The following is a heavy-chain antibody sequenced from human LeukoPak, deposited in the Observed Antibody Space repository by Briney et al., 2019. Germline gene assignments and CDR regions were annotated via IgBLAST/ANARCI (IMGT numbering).Heavy chain of an antibody. CDR3: AKSLDRKSWFVFRH. V-gene: IGHV3-11*01. J-gene: IGHJ1*01. Sequence: GGSLRLSCAASGFTFSDYYMSWIRQAPGKGLEWVSYISSSGSTIYYADSVKGRFTTSRDSSKNTVFLQMNSLRAEDTAIYYCAKSLDRKSWFVFRHWGQGTLVTVSS. D-gene: IGHD3-10*01. CDR1: GFTFSDYY. CDR2: ISSSGSTI.